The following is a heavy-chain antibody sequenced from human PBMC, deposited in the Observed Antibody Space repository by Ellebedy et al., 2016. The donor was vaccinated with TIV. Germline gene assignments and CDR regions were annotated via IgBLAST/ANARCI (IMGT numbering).Heavy chain of an antibody. Sequence: GESLKISCTASGFTFTSYWMSWVRQAPGKGLECVADIKQDGSDKNYVDSVKGRFIISRDNAKNSLYLEMNSLRAEDTAVYYCAGGTAMAVWGQGTTITVS. J-gene: IGHJ6*02. CDR3: AGGTAMAV. CDR1: GFTFTSYW. V-gene: IGHV3-7*03. CDR2: IKQDGSDK.